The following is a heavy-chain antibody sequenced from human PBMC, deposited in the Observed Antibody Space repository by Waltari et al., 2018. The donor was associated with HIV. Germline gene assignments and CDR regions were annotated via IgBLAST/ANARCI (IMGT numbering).Heavy chain of an antibody. V-gene: IGHV4-34*02. D-gene: IGHD3-16*01. Sequence: QVQLQQWGARLLKPSETLSLTCAVYVLSLDDYSWNWLRQTPGKGVEWFGEVNHSGTSNSVPSLKSRVSISVNAFKRQFSLNLTSVTAADTGVYFCARRGLDPLIPNNWFDSWGQGTVVIVSS. CDR2: VNHSGTS. CDR3: ARRGLDPLIPNNWFDS. J-gene: IGHJ5*01. CDR1: VLSLDDYS.